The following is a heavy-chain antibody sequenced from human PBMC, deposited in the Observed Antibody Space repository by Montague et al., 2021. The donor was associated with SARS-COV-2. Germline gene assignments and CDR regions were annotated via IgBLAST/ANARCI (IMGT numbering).Heavy chain of an antibody. CDR1: GFSLTTSGVG. D-gene: IGHD6-13*01. J-gene: IGHJ6*02. CDR2: IYWDDDK. V-gene: IGHV2-5*02. Sequence: PALVKPTQTLTLTCTFSGFSLTTSGVGVGWIRQPPGKALGCLALIYWDDDKRYSPSLKSRLTITKDTPKNQVVLTMTNMDPVDTATYYCAHRGSWAGPGMDVWGQGTTVTVSS. CDR3: AHRGSWAGPGMDV.